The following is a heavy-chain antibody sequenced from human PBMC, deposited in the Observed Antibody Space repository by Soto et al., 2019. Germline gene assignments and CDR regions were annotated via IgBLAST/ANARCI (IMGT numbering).Heavy chain of an antibody. CDR3: ARGYLGSFDY. V-gene: IGHV3-13*01. Sequence: EVQLVESGGGLVQPGGSLRPSCAASGFTFSSYAVHWVRQPTGKGLEWVSVIGSAGDTYYPGSVKGRFTISRENAKNSLYLQMNSLRAEDTAVYYCARGYLGSFDYWGQGTLVTVSS. CDR2: IGSAGDT. CDR1: GFTFSSYA. J-gene: IGHJ4*02. D-gene: IGHD7-27*01.